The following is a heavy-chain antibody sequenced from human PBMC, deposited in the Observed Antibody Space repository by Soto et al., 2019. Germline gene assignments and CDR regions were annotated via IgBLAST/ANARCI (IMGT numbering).Heavy chain of an antibody. CDR1: GGKCKNGW. CDR2: IKSNRDGGTA. V-gene: IGHV3-15*01. J-gene: IGHJ4*02. CDR3: TTELTGNPLERYFDN. Sequence: VGSIRVWCAASGGKCKNGWMSWIRQAPGQGLEWVGRIKSNRDGGTADSAAFVKGRFTISRDESETTLYLQMNSLSTEDTDLYFCTTELTGNPLERYFDNWGQGTLVTVSS. D-gene: IGHD7-27*01.